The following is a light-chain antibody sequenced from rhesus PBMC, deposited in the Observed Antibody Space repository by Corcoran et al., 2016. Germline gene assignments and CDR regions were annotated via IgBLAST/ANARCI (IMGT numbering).Light chain of an antibody. CDR2: GVS. V-gene: IGLV2S7*01. Sequence: QSAPTQPPSVSGSPGQSVTISCTGTSSDIGGYNYVSWYQQHPGKAPKLMIYGVSNRPSGVSDRFSGSKSGNTASLTISGLQAEDEADYYCCSYTTSTTFVFGSGTKLTVL. J-gene: IGLJ6*01. CDR3: CSYTTSTTFV. CDR1: SSDIGGYNY.